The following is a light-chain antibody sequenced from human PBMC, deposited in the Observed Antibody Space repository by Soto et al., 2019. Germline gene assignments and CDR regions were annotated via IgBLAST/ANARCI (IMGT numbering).Light chain of an antibody. CDR2: GAS. V-gene: IGKV3-15*01. CDR1: ENVITN. J-gene: IGKJ2*01. Sequence: EIVMTQSPATLSVSPGERATLSCRASENVITNLAWFQQKPGQTPSLLVYGASTRTTGVPARFSHSGSGTEFTLTISSLQSEDFAVYYCQQYHNWPYTFGPGTKLEIK. CDR3: QQYHNWPYT.